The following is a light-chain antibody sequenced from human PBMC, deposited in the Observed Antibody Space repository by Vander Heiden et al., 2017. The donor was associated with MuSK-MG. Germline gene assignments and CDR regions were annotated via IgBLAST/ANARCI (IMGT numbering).Light chain of an antibody. CDR2: GAS. CDR3: QQHNNWPPVT. V-gene: IGKV3-15*01. Sequence: EIVMTQSPATLSVSPGERATLSCRASPSVSSNLAWYQQKPGQAPRLLIYGASTRATGIPARFSGSGCGTEFTLTISSRQSEDFAVYYCQQHNNWPPVTFGPGTKVDIK. CDR1: PSVSSN. J-gene: IGKJ3*01.